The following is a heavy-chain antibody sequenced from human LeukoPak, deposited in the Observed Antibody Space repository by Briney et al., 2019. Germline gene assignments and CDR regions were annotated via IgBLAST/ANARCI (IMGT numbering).Heavy chain of an antibody. Sequence: SETLSLTCAVYGGSFSSYYWSWIRQPPGKGLEWIGYIYYSGSTNYNPSLKSRVTISVDTSKNQFSLKLSSVTAADTAVYYCARARYYDSSGYPFDYWGQGTLVTVSS. CDR3: ARARYYDSSGYPFDY. J-gene: IGHJ4*02. CDR2: IYYSGST. CDR1: GGSFSSYY. V-gene: IGHV4-59*01. D-gene: IGHD3-22*01.